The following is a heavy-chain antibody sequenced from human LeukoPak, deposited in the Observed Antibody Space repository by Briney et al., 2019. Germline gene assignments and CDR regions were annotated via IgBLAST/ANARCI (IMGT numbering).Heavy chain of an antibody. CDR1: GGSFSGYY. V-gene: IGHV4-34*01. CDR3: ARDGYDFSPFDY. J-gene: IGHJ4*02. Sequence: SETLSLTCAVYGGSFSGYYWSWIRQPPGKGLEWIGEINHSGSTNYNPSLKSRVTISVDTSKNQFSLKLSSVTAADTAVYYCARDGYDFSPFDYWGQGTLVTVSS. CDR2: INHSGST. D-gene: IGHD3-3*01.